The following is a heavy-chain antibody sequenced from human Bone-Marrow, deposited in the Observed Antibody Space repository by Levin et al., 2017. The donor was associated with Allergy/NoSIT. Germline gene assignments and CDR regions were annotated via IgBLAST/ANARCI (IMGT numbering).Heavy chain of an antibody. CDR2: IKKDGSEK. J-gene: IGHJ5*02. CDR3: ARSGRIVIVPAT. CDR1: GFTFSSYL. Sequence: GGSLRLSCTTSGFTFSSYLMSWVRQAPGKGLEWVAHIKKDGSEKYYVDSVKGRFTISRDNVKNSLYLEMNSLRAEDTAVYYCARSGRIVIVPATWGQGTLVVVS. V-gene: IGHV3-7*03. D-gene: IGHD2/OR15-2a*01.